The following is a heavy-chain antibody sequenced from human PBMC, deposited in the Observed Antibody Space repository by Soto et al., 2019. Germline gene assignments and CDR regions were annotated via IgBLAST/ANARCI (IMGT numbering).Heavy chain of an antibody. J-gene: IGHJ6*02. D-gene: IGHD2-2*02. CDR3: ARDVEAGCRGSATAIPGDMYYYYYGMDV. CDR1: GFTFSSYG. V-gene: IGHV3-33*01. Sequence: QVQLVESGGGVVQPGRSLRLSCAASGFTFSSYGMHWVRQAPGKGLEWVAVIWYDGSNKYYADSVKGRFTISRDNSKNTLYLQMNSLRAEDTAVYYCARDVEAGCRGSATAIPGDMYYYYYGMDVGGQGTTVTVSS. CDR2: IWYDGSNK.